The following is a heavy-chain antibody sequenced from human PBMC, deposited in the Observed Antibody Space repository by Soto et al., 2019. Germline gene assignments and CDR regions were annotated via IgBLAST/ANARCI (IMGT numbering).Heavy chain of an antibody. Sequence: PGGSLRLSCAASGFTFSSYAMSWVRQAPGKGLEWVANIKQDGSEKYYVDSVKGRFTISRDNAKNSLYLQMNSLRAEDTAVYYCARDYYGSGQELDYWGQGTLVTVSS. J-gene: IGHJ4*02. V-gene: IGHV3-7*01. CDR2: IKQDGSEK. CDR1: GFTFSSYA. CDR3: ARDYYGSGQELDY. D-gene: IGHD3-10*01.